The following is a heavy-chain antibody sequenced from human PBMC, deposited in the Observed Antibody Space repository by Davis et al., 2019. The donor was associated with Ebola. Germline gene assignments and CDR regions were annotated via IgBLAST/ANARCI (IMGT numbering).Heavy chain of an antibody. V-gene: IGHV1-18*01. CDR2: FSAYNGNT. CDR1: GYTFKNSA. J-gene: IGHJ3*02. CDR3: ARTSIVGPSTTASDI. Sequence: ASVKVSCKASGYTFKNSAISWVRQAPGQGLEWMGWFSAYNGNTAYAQILQGRVTMTTDTSTGTAYMELRSLRSDDTAVYFCARTSIVGPSTTASDIWGQGTMVTVSS. D-gene: IGHD1-26*01.